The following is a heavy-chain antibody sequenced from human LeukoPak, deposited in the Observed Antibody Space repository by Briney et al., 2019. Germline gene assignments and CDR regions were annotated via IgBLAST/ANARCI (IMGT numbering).Heavy chain of an antibody. Sequence: GGSLRLSCAASGFTFSSYSMSWVRQAPGEGLEWVSSITSSSSYIYYADSVKGRFTISRDNAKNSLYLQMNSLRAEDTAVYYCAGKNEYTYGSIFDYWGQGTLVTVSS. CDR2: ITSSSSYI. D-gene: IGHD5-18*01. CDR3: AGKNEYTYGSIFDY. V-gene: IGHV3-21*01. CDR1: GFTFSSYS. J-gene: IGHJ4*02.